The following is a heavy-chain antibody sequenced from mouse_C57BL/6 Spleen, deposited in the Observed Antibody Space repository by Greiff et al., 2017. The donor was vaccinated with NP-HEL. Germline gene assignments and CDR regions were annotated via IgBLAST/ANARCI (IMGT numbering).Heavy chain of an antibody. Sequence: EVQLQQSGPVLVKPGASVKMSCKASGYTFTDYYMNWVKQSHGKSLEWIGVINPYNGGTSYNQKFKGKATLTVDKSSSTAYMELNSLTSEDSAVYYCARKDYGSLGYFDVWGTGTTVTVSS. V-gene: IGHV1-19*01. J-gene: IGHJ1*03. CDR3: ARKDYGSLGYFDV. CDR1: GYTFTDYY. CDR2: INPYNGGT. D-gene: IGHD1-1*01.